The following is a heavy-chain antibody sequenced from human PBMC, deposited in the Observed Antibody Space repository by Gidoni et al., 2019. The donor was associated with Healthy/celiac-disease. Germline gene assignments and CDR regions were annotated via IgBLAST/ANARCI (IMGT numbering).Heavy chain of an antibody. CDR3: AKDPYYYGSGVDY. D-gene: IGHD3-10*01. V-gene: IGHV3-30*18. CDR1: GFTFSSYG. CDR2: ISYDGSNK. Sequence: QVQLVESGGGVVQPGRSLRLSCAASGFTFSSYGMHWVRQAPGQGLGWVAVISYDGSNKYYADSVKGRFTISRDNSKNTLYLQMNSLRAEDTAVYYCAKDPYYYGSGVDYWGQGTLVTVSS. J-gene: IGHJ4*02.